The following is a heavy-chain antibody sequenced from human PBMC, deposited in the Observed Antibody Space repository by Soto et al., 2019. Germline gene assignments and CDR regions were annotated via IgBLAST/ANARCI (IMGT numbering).Heavy chain of an antibody. CDR2: ISSSGSTI. Sequence: PGGSLRLSCAASGFTFSSYEMNWVRQAPGKGLEWVSYISSSGSTIYYADSVKGRFTISRDNAKNSLYLQMNSLKTEDTAVYYCGRGYCTGSSCPRAHYGLDVWGQGTTVTVSS. CDR1: GFTFSSYE. CDR3: GRGYCTGSSCPRAHYGLDV. V-gene: IGHV3-48*03. D-gene: IGHD2-2*01. J-gene: IGHJ6*02.